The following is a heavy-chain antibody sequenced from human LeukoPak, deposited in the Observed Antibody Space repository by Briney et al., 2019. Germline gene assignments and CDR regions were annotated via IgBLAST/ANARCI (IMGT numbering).Heavy chain of an antibody. CDR1: GFTFSSYA. Sequence: GGSLRLSCAASGFTFSSYAMSWVRQAPGKGLEWVSAISGSGGSTYYADSVKGRFTISRDNSKNTLYLQMNSLRAEDTAVYYCAKGDNQGWLPPDSDYWGQGTLVTVSS. J-gene: IGHJ4*02. V-gene: IGHV3-23*01. CDR3: AKGDNQGWLPPDSDY. CDR2: ISGSGGST. D-gene: IGHD3-22*01.